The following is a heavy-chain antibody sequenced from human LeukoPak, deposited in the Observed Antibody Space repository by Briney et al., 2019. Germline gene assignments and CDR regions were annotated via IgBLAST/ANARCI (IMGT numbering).Heavy chain of an antibody. J-gene: IGHJ4*02. D-gene: IGHD1-26*01. CDR3: ARGGWQLLG. CDR1: GGSITSYY. Sequence: SETLSLTCTVSGGSITSYYWSWIRQPPGKGLEWIGYIYYTGTTNYNPSLKSRVTISLDTSKSQFSLKLSSVTAADTAVYYCARGGWQLLGWGQGTLVTVSS. CDR2: IYYTGTT. V-gene: IGHV4-59*01.